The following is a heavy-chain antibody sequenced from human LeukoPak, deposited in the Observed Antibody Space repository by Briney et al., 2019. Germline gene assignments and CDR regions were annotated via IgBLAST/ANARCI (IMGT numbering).Heavy chain of an antibody. CDR3: ARGGDYGDY. D-gene: IGHD6-25*01. J-gene: IGHJ4*02. V-gene: IGHV4-4*07. CDR2: IYTSGST. CDR1: GGSISSHY. Sequence: PSETLSLTCTVSGGSISSHYWSWVRQPAGKGLEWIGRIYTSGSTNFNPSLTSRVTMSLNTSKNQFSLKLSSVTAAGTAVYYCARGGDYGDYWGQGTLVTVSS.